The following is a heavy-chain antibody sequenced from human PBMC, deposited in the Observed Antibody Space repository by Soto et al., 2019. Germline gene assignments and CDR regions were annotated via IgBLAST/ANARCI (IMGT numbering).Heavy chain of an antibody. J-gene: IGHJ4*02. D-gene: IGHD4-17*01. CDR2: INHSGST. CDR1: GGSFSGYY. Sequence: SETLSLTCAVYGGSFSGYYWSWIRQPPGKGLEWIGEINHSGSTNYNPSLKSRVTISVDTSKNQFSLKLSSVTAADTAVYYCARTPSYGTPYCDYWGQGTLVTVSS. CDR3: ARTPSYGTPYCDY. V-gene: IGHV4-34*01.